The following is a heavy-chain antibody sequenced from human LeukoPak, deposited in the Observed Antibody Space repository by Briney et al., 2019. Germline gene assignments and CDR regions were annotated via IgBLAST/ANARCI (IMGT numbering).Heavy chain of an antibody. J-gene: IGHJ6*03. CDR2: IISDGSST. CDR3: AKRRHDYGDYYYMDV. D-gene: IGHD4-17*01. V-gene: IGHV3-74*01. Sequence: GGSLRLSCAASGFTFSSYGMHWVRQAPGKGLVWVSRIISDGSSTSYADSVKGRFTISRDNAKNTLYLQMNSLRADDTAVYYCAKRRHDYGDYYYMDVWGKGTTVTVSS. CDR1: GFTFSSYG.